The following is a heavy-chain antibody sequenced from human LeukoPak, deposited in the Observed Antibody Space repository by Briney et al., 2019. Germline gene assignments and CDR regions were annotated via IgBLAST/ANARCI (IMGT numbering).Heavy chain of an antibody. Sequence: ASVKVSCKASGYTFTRYGISWVRQAPGQGLEWMGWISAYKGNTNNAQKLQGRVTMTTDTSTSTAYMELRSLRSDDTAVYYCARVGGYCSGGSCYSGYYYYMDVWGKGTTVTVSS. CDR2: ISAYKGNT. V-gene: IGHV1-18*01. CDR1: GYTFTRYG. J-gene: IGHJ6*03. D-gene: IGHD2-15*01. CDR3: ARVGGYCSGGSCYSGYYYYMDV.